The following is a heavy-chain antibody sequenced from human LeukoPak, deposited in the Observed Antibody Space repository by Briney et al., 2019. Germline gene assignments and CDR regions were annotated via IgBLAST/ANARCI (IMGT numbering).Heavy chain of an antibody. J-gene: IGHJ4*02. V-gene: IGHV4-38-2*02. CDR2: IYHSGST. Sequence: SETLSLTCTVSGYSISSGYYWGWIRQPPGKGLEWIGSIYHSGSTYYNPSLKSRVTISVDTSKNQFSLKLSSVTAADTAVYYCARGRSRDGSPIVDYWGQGTLVTVSS. D-gene: IGHD5-24*01. CDR1: GYSISSGYY. CDR3: ARGRSRDGSPIVDY.